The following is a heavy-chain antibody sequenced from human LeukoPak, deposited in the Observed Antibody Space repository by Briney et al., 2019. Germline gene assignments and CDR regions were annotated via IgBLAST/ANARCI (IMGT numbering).Heavy chain of an antibody. Sequence: GGSLRLSCAASGFTFISYWMSWVRQAPGKGLEWVANIKQDGSEKYYVGSVKGRFTISRDNAKNSLYLQMNSLRAEDTAVYYCARHLANVRWGVNPRWFDPWGQGTLVTVSS. V-gene: IGHV3-7*01. J-gene: IGHJ5*02. CDR1: GFTFISYW. CDR3: ARHLANVRWGVNPRWFDP. D-gene: IGHD3-10*02. CDR2: IKQDGSEK.